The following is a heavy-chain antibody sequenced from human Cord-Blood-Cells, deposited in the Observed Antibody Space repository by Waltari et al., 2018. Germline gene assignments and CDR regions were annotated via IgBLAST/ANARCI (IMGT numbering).Heavy chain of an antibody. Sequence: QVQLVESGGGVVQPGRSLRLSCAASGFTFSSYGMHWVRQAPGKGLEWVAVISYDGRNKYYADSVKGRFTISRDNSKNTLYLQMNSLRAEDTAVYYCAKVGGGYYYYGMDVWGQGTTVTVSS. D-gene: IGHD2-15*01. V-gene: IGHV3-30*18. CDR2: ISYDGRNK. CDR3: AKVGGGYYYYGMDV. CDR1: GFTFSSYG. J-gene: IGHJ6*02.